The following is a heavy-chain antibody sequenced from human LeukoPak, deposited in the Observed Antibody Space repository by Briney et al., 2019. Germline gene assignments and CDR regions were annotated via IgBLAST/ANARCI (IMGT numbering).Heavy chain of an antibody. J-gene: IGHJ4*02. CDR2: TYYRSTWHN. CDR3: ARDPWHSLDY. V-gene: IGHV6-1*01. CDR1: GDSVSSNSAA. Sequence: SQTLSLTCAISGDSVSSNSAAWNWIRQSPSRGLEWLGRTYYRSTWHNDYALSVKSRITVRADTSNNQFSLQLNSVTPEDTAIYYCARDPWHSLDYWGQGTLVTVSS.